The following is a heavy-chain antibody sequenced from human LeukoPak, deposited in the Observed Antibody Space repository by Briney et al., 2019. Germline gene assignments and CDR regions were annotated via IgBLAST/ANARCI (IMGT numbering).Heavy chain of an antibody. J-gene: IGHJ5*02. D-gene: IGHD1-26*01. V-gene: IGHV4-39*07. CDR1: GGSISSSSYY. CDR3: ARLVGATYPSHWFDP. CDR2: IYYSGST. Sequence: SETLSLTCTVSGGSISSSSYYWGWIRQPPGKGLEWIGSIYYSGSTYYNPSLKSRVTISVDTSKNQFSLKLSSVTAADTAVYYCARLVGATYPSHWFDPWGQGTLVTVSS.